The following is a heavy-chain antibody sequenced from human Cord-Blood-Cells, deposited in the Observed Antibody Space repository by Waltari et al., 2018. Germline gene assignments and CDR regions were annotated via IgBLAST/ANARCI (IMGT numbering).Heavy chain of an antibody. CDR3: SYHCSGGSCYEDY. Sequence: EVQLVESGGGLVQPGGSLRLSCAASGFTFSSYSMTWFRQAAGEGLEWVSYISSSSSTIYYADSGKRLFTTSRDNAKISVYLQMNRLRDDDTAVYYCSYHCSGGSCYEDYWGQGTLVTVSS. J-gene: IGHJ4*02. V-gene: IGHV3-48*02. CDR2: ISSSSSTI. D-gene: IGHD2-15*01. CDR1: GFTFSSYS.